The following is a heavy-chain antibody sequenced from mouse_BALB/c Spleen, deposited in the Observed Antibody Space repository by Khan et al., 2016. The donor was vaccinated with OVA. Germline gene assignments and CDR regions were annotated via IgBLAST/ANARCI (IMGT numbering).Heavy chain of an antibody. Sequence: EVELVESGGGLVQPGGSLRLSCATSGFTFTDYYMSWVRQPPGKALEWLGFIRNKANGYTTEYRASVMGRFNNSRDNYQSIVFIQLHTLRAEVSATYYCTRDTLYDYHWYFDYWGEGTTVTVSS. D-gene: IGHD2-4*01. CDR3: TRDTLYDYHWYFDY. CDR1: GFTFTDYY. V-gene: IGHV7-3*02. CDR2: IRNKANGYTT. J-gene: IGHJ1*01.